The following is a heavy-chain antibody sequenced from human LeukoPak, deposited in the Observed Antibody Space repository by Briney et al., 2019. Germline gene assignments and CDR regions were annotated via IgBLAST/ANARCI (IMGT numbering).Heavy chain of an antibody. CDR3: AKGHSGGWYYLGY. J-gene: IGHJ4*02. D-gene: IGHD6-19*01. CDR2: ISGSGGST. V-gene: IGHV3-23*01. CDR1: GFTFSSYG. Sequence: PGGSLRLSCAASGFTFSSYGMSWVRQAPGKGLEWVSAISGSGGSTYYADSVKGRFTISRDNSKNTLYLQMNSLRAEDTAVYYCAKGHSGGWYYLGYWGQGTLVTVSS.